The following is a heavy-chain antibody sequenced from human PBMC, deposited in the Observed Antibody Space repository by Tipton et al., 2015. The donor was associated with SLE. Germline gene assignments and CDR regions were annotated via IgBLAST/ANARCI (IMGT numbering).Heavy chain of an antibody. CDR2: IYYSGST. CDR3: ARVYSSSHPDV. J-gene: IGHJ6*04. Sequence: LRLSCAVYGGSFSNNYWWGWVRQPPGKGLEWIGYIYYSGSTNYNPSLKSRVTISVDTSKNQFSLKLSSVTAADTAVYYCARVYSSSHPDVWGKGTTVTVSS. V-gene: IGHV4-59*01. D-gene: IGHD6-13*01. CDR1: GGSFSNNY.